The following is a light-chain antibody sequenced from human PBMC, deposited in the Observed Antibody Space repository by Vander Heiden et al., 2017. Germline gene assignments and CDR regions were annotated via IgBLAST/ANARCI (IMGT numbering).Light chain of an antibody. CDR2: AAS. Sequence: DIHMTQSPSSRSASVGDRVTITCRASQSISSYLNWYQQKPGKAPKLLIYAASSLQSGVPSSVSGSGSGTDFTLTIISLQPEAFATYYCQQSYSTWTFGQGTKVEIK. CDR3: QQSYSTWT. V-gene: IGKV1-39*01. CDR1: QSISSY. J-gene: IGKJ1*01.